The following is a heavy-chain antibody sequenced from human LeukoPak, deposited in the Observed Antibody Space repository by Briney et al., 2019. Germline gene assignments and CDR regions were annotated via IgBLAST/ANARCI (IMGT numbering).Heavy chain of an antibody. D-gene: IGHD4-11*01. CDR3: ANEYSKGDV. J-gene: IGHJ3*01. Sequence: GGSLRLSCAASGFTFSSYSMNWVRQAPGKGLECVSSISGSGTSTYYADSVKGRFTSSRDNSKNTLYLQMNSLRAEDTAIYYCANEYSKGDVWGQGTTVTVSS. V-gene: IGHV3-23*01. CDR2: ISGSGTST. CDR1: GFTFSSYS.